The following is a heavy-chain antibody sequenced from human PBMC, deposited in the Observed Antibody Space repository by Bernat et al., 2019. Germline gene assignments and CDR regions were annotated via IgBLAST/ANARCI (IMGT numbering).Heavy chain of an antibody. CDR2: IYYSGST. CDR1: GDSISSNNYY. CDR3: ARHAGTGGGYYSYCYMEG. V-gene: IGHV4-39*01. J-gene: IGHJ6*03. D-gene: IGHD1-1*01. Sequence: QLQLQESGPGLVKPSETLSLTCTVSGDSISSNNYYWGWIRQPPGKGLEWIGSIYYSGSTFSDPSLKSRVTISVDTSKNQFSLRLSSVTAADSAVYYCARHAGTGGGYYSYCYMEGGGRGTTVAVSS.